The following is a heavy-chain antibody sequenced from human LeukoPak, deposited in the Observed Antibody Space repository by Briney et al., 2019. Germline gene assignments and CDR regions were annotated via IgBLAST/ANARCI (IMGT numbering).Heavy chain of an antibody. CDR1: GYTFTSYG. V-gene: IGHV1-18*01. CDR2: ISAYNGNT. J-gene: IGHJ6*02. D-gene: IGHD1-26*01. Sequence: ASVKVSCKASGYTFTSYGISWVRQAPGQGLEWMGWISAYNGNTNYAQKLQGRVTMTTDTSTSTAYMELRSLRSDDTAVYYCARRERWELLYYGMDVWGQGTTVTVSS. CDR3: ARRERWELLYYGMDV.